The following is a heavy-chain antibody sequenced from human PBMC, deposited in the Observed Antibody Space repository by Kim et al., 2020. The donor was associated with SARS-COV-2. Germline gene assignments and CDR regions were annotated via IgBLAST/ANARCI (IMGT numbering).Heavy chain of an antibody. V-gene: IGHV3-7*01. CDR2: IKQDGSEK. Sequence: GGSLRLSCAASGFTFSSYWMSWVRQAPGKGLEWVANIKQDGSEKYYVDSVKGRFTISRDNAKNSLYLQMNSLRAEDTAVYYCARAGYDFWPGMDVWGQGTTVTVS. CDR3: ARAGYDFWPGMDV. CDR1: GFTFSSYW. D-gene: IGHD3-3*01. J-gene: IGHJ6*02.